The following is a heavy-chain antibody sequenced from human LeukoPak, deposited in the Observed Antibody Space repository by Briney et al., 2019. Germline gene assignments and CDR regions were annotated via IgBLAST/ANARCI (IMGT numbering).Heavy chain of an antibody. Sequence: SETLSLTCTVSGGSISSSYWSWIRQPPGKGLQWIGYIYYSGSTNYNPSLKSRVTISVDTSENQFSLKLSSVTAADTAVYYCARRDVAVTFDLWGRGTLVTVSS. CDR2: IYYSGST. J-gene: IGHJ2*01. CDR1: GGSISSSY. V-gene: IGHV4-59*12. D-gene: IGHD6-19*01. CDR3: ARRDVAVTFDL.